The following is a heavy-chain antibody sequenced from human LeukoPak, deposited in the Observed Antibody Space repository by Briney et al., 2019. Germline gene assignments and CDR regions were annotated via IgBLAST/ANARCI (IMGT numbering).Heavy chain of an antibody. V-gene: IGHV1-69*02. Sequence: SAKVSCKASGGSLNSHIFTWVRQAPGQGLEWMGKITPVIDVSKYAQKFQGRLTITADKSTATVYMELSGLKSDDTAVYYCARVNLRGSQYNWFDPWGQGTLVTVSS. CDR2: ITPVIDVS. J-gene: IGHJ5*02. D-gene: IGHD1-26*01. CDR3: ARVNLRGSQYNWFDP. CDR1: GGSLNSHI.